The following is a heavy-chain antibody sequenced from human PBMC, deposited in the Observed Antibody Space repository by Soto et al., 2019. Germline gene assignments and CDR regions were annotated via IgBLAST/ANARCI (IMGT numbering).Heavy chain of an antibody. V-gene: IGHV1-18*01. D-gene: IGHD1-26*01. CDR2: ISGYNCNT. CDR1: GYICTGYG. Sequence: QVQLVHSGAEVKKPGASVKVACETSGYICTGYGLNGVRQAPGQGLEWMGWISGYNCNTNYAQTFQDRGTMTIDTSRSTVYLELRRLTSDDTAVYYCARGLEQLPVPIDYWGHGTLVSFSS. CDR3: ARGLEQLPVPIDY. J-gene: IGHJ4*01.